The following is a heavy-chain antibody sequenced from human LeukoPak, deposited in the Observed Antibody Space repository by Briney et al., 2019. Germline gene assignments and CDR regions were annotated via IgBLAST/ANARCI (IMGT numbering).Heavy chain of an antibody. CDR2: IFHSGNT. CDR3: ARTLYCIATTCYSPELFKS. J-gene: IGHJ5*02. CDR1: GYSISSGYH. Sequence: PSETLSLTCAVSGYSISSGYHWGWIRQSPGKGLEWIGSIFHSGNTYYNPSLKSRVTLSVDTSMNQFSLKLTSLTAADTAVYYCARTLYCIATTCYSPELFKSWGQGTLAIVSS. V-gene: IGHV4-38-2*01. D-gene: IGHD2-15*01.